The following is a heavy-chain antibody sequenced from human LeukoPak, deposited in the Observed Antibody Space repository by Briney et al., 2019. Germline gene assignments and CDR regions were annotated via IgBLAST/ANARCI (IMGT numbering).Heavy chain of an antibody. J-gene: IGHJ4*02. D-gene: IGHD5-18*01. CDR3: ARGKTAMVL. V-gene: IGHV4-61*02. Sequence: PSQTLSLTCTVSGGSISSGSYYWSWIRQPAGKGLEWIGRIYTSGSTNYNPSLKSRVTISADTSKNQSSLKLSSVTAADTAVCYCARGKTAMVLRGQGTLVTVSS. CDR2: IYTSGST. CDR1: GGSISSGSYY.